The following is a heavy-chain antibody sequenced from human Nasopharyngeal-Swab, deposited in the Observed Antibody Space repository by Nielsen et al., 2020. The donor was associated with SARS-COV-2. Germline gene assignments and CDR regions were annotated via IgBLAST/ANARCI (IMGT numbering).Heavy chain of an antibody. Sequence: GESLKISRAASGFTFSSYEMNWVRQAPGKGLEWVSYVSSSGNTIYYADSVKGRFTISRDNAKNSLYLQMNSLRAEDTAVYYCARVDRITIFGVAPWAHWYFDLWGRGTLVTVSS. CDR3: ARVDRITIFGVAPWAHWYFDL. D-gene: IGHD3-3*01. V-gene: IGHV3-48*03. CDR1: GFTFSSYE. J-gene: IGHJ2*01. CDR2: VSSSGNTI.